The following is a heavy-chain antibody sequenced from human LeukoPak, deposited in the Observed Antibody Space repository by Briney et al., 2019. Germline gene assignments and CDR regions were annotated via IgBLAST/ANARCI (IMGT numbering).Heavy chain of an antibody. Sequence: PSETLSLTCAVYGGSFSGYYWSWIRQPPGKGLEWIGKINHSGSTNYNPSLKSRVTISVDTSKNQFSLKLSSVTAADTAVYYCARGSGGNSRFDPWGQGTLVTVSS. V-gene: IGHV4-34*01. CDR1: GGSFSGYY. D-gene: IGHD2/OR15-2a*01. CDR2: INHSGST. CDR3: ARGSGGNSRFDP. J-gene: IGHJ5*02.